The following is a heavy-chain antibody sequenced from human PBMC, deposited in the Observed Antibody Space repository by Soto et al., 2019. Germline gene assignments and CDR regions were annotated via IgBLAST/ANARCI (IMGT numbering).Heavy chain of an antibody. J-gene: IGHJ3*02. CDR1: GYTFSSYG. V-gene: IGHV1-18*01. CDR2: ISAYTGKT. Sequence: ASVKVSCKASGYTFSSYGISWVRQAPGQGLECMGWISAYTGKTNYAQKIQGRVTMTTDTSTSTAYMELRSLRSDDTAMYYCARGDAFDIWGQGTMVTVS. CDR3: ARGDAFDI.